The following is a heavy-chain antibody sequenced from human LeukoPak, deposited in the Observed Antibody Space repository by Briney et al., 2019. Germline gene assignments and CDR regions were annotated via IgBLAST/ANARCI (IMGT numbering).Heavy chain of an antibody. D-gene: IGHD6-13*01. V-gene: IGHV3-64D*06. J-gene: IGHJ4*02. CDR3: VKDVTGIAAAGTPFH. CDR2: ISSNGGST. CDR1: GFIFSSYS. Sequence: GGSLRLSCAASGFIFSSYSMNWVRQAPGKGLEYVSAISSNGGSTYYADSVKGRFTISRDNSKNTLYLQMSSLRAEDTAVYYCVKDVTGIAAAGTPFHWGQGTLVTVSS.